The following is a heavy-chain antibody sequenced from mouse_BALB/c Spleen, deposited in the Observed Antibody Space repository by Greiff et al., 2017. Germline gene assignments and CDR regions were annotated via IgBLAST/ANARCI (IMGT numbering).Heavy chain of an antibody. D-gene: IGHD4-1*02. CDR3: ARVPTGTWFAY. Sequence: EVKLQESGPGLVKPSQSLSLTCTVTGYSITSDYAWTWIRQFPGNKLEWMGYISYSGSTSYNPSLKSRISITRDTSKNQFFLQLNSVTTEDTATYYCARVPTGTWFAYWGQGTLVTVSA. J-gene: IGHJ3*01. CDR1: GYSITSDYA. V-gene: IGHV3-2*02. CDR2: ISYSGST.